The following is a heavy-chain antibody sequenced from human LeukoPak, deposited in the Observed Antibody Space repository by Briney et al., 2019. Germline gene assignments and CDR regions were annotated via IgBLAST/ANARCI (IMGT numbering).Heavy chain of an antibody. CDR1: GFTFSSYG. CDR3: AKVRYDILTGYYTDYYYGMDV. Sequence: GGSLRLSCAASGFTFSSYGMHWVRQAPGKGLEWVAVISYDGSNKYYADSVKGRFTISRDNSKNTLYLQMNSLRAEDTAVYYCAKVRYDILTGYYTDYYYGMDVWGQGTTVTVSS. J-gene: IGHJ6*02. V-gene: IGHV3-30*18. D-gene: IGHD3-9*01. CDR2: ISYDGSNK.